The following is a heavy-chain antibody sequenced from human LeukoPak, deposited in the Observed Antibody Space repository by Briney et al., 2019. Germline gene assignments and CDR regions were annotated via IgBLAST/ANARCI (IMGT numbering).Heavy chain of an antibody. D-gene: IGHD4-23*01. J-gene: IGHJ4*02. CDR2: FDPEDGET. V-gene: IGHV1-24*01. Sequence: ASVKVSCKVSGYTLTELSMHWVRQAPGKALEWMGGFDPEDGETIYAQKFQGRVTMTEDTSTDTAYMELSSLRSEDTAVYYCARGGRALTVVTSSLGYWGQGTLVTVSS. CDR3: ARGGRALTVVTSSLGY. CDR1: GYTLTELS.